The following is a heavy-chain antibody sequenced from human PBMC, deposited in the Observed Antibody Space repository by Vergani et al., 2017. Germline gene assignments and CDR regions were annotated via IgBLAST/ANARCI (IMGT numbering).Heavy chain of an antibody. CDR3: ARCRVQSVRLSYYYDMGV. CDR1: GYTFTSYD. D-gene: IGHD1-1*01. Sequence: QVQLVQSGAEVKKPGASVKVSCKASGYTFTSYDINWVRQATGQGLEWMGWMSPNSGKTCYAQKFQGRVTFTRNTSISTAYMVVSSLRSEDTAVYYCARCRVQSVRLSYYYDMGVWGKGTTVTVSS. CDR2: MSPNSGKT. J-gene: IGHJ6*03. V-gene: IGHV1-8*01.